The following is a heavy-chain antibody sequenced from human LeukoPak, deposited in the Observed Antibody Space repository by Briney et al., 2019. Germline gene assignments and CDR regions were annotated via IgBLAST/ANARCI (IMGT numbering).Heavy chain of an antibody. CDR1: GYTSTSYD. Sequence: ASVKVSCRASGYTSTSYDINWVRQATGQGLEWMGWMNPNSGNTGYAQKFQGRVTMTRNTSISTAYMELSSLRSEDTAVYYCARGVVPAAIDQTRHPLYYWGQGTLVTVSS. J-gene: IGHJ4*02. D-gene: IGHD2-2*01. CDR3: ARGVVPAAIDQTRHPLYY. V-gene: IGHV1-8*01. CDR2: MNPNSGNT.